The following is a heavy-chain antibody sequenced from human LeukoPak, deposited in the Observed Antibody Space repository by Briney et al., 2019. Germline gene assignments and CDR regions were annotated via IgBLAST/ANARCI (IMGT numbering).Heavy chain of an antibody. CDR3: AKDRSSARALVGAYYFDY. V-gene: IGHV3-30*04. J-gene: IGHJ4*02. D-gene: IGHD1-26*01. CDR1: GFTFSSYA. Sequence: PGGSLRLSCAASGFTFSSYAMHWVRQAPGKGLEWVAVISYDGSNKYYADSVKGRFTISRDNSKNTLYLQMNSLRAEDTAVYYCAKDRSSARALVGAYYFDYWGQGTLVTVSS. CDR2: ISYDGSNK.